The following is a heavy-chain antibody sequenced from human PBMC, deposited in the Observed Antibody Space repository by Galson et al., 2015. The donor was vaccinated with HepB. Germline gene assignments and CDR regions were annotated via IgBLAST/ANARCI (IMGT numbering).Heavy chain of an antibody. Sequence: SLRLSCAASGFTFSNAWMSWVRQAPGKGLEWVGRIKSKTDGGTTDYAAPVKGRFTISRDDSKNTLYLQMNSLKTEDTAVYYCTTEPEMAKIASDFDYWGQGTLVTVSS. CDR1: GFTFSNAW. CDR3: TTEPEMAKIASDFDY. J-gene: IGHJ4*02. V-gene: IGHV3-15*01. D-gene: IGHD5-24*01. CDR2: IKSKTDGGTT.